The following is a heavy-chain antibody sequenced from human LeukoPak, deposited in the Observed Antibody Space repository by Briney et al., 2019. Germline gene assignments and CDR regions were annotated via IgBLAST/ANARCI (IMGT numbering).Heavy chain of an antibody. Sequence: SETLSLTCTVSGGSISSGSYYWTWIRQPAGKGLEWIGHLYTSGTTSYNPSLQSRVTISADTSKHQFSLRLTSVTAADTAVYYCARAGGSVGWYGTIDSWGQGTLVTVSS. CDR2: LYTSGTT. CDR1: GGSISSGSYY. J-gene: IGHJ4*02. D-gene: IGHD6-19*01. CDR3: ARAGGSVGWYGTIDS. V-gene: IGHV4-61*09.